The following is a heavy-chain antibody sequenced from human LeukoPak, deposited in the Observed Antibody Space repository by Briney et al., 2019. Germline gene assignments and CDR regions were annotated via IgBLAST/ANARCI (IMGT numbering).Heavy chain of an antibody. CDR3: ARDSGSSSWFFHY. V-gene: IGHV4-31*03. J-gene: IGHJ4*02. CDR1: GGSISSGGYY. CDR2: IYYSGGT. D-gene: IGHD6-13*01. Sequence: SETLSLTCTVSGGSISSGGYYWSWIRQHPGKGLEWIGYIYYSGGTYYNPSLKSRVTISVDTSKNQFSLKLSSVTAADTAVYYCARDSGSSSWFFHYWGQGTLVTVSS.